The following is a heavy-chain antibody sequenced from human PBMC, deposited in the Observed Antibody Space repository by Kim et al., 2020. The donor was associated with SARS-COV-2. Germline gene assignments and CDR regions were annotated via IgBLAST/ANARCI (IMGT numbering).Heavy chain of an antibody. CDR3: AKDSLSTVTFDY. Sequence: GGSLRLSCAASGFTFRSYGMHWVRQAPGKGLEWVAVIWYDGSNKYYADSVKGRFTISRDNSKNTLYLQMNSLRAEDTAVYYCAKDSLSTVTFDYWCQGTLVTVSS. D-gene: IGHD4-17*01. V-gene: IGHV3-33*06. CDR2: IWYDGSNK. J-gene: IGHJ4*02. CDR1: GFTFRSYG.